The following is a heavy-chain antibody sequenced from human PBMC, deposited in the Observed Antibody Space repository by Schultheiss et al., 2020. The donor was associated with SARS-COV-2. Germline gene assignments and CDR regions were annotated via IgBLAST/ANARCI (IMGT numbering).Heavy chain of an antibody. D-gene: IGHD2-2*01. CDR3: ARDGGVGCSSTSCHPFDP. V-gene: IGHV1-2*02. CDR1: GGTFSSYA. Sequence: ASVKVSCKASGGTFSSYAISWVRQAPGQGLEWMGWINPNSGGTNYAQKFQGRVTMTRDTSISTAYMELSSLRSEDTAVYYCARDGGVGCSSTSCHPFDPWGQGTLVTVSS. CDR2: INPNSGGT. J-gene: IGHJ5*02.